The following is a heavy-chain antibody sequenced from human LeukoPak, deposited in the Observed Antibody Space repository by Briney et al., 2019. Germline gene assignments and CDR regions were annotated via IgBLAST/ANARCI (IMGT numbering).Heavy chain of an antibody. Sequence: GASVKVSCKASGYTFTGYYMHWVRQAPGQGLEWMGWINPNSGGTNYAQKFQGRVTMTRDTSISTAYMELSRLRSDDTAVYYCARSVPKRLPAAIERDDYWGQGTLVTVSS. CDR1: GYTFTGYY. V-gene: IGHV1-2*02. D-gene: IGHD2-2*01. J-gene: IGHJ4*02. CDR3: ARSVPKRLPAAIERDDY. CDR2: INPNSGGT.